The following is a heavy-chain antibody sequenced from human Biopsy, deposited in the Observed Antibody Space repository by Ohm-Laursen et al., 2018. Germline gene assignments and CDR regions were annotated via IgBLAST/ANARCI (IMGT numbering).Heavy chain of an antibody. J-gene: IGHJ2*01. Sequence: SETLSLTCTVSGDSISSYYWSWIRHPPPPPPPWIGYVYYTGSTDYNPSLQSRVTISVDTSKNHFSLRLRSVTPADTAIYYCARDRGYYSDRTVPGYFDLWGRGTLVTVSS. V-gene: IGHV4-59*01. CDR2: VYYTGST. CDR1: GDSISSYY. D-gene: IGHD3-22*01. CDR3: ARDRGYYSDRTVPGYFDL.